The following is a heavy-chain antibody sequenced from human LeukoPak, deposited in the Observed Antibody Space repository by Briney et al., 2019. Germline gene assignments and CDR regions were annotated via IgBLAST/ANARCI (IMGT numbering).Heavy chain of an antibody. CDR2: INSDGSST. J-gene: IGHJ6*04. CDR3: AREGIVMVRGVILMDV. CDR1: GFTFSSYA. V-gene: IGHV3-74*01. D-gene: IGHD3-10*01. Sequence: GGSLRLSCAASGFTFSSYAMSWVRQAPGKGLVWVSRINSDGSSTSYADSVKGRFTISRDNAKNTLYLQMNSLRAEDTAVYYCAREGIVMVRGVILMDVWGKGTTVTVSS.